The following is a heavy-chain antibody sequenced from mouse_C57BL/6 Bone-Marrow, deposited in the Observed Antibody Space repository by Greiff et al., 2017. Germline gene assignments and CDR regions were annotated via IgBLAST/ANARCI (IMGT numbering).Heavy chain of an antibody. D-gene: IGHD2-1*01. J-gene: IGHJ2*01. V-gene: IGHV8-8*01. CDR1: GFSLSTFGMG. CDR2: IWWDDDK. CDR3: ARIPVYYGNYPFYFDY. Sequence: QVQLKESGPGILQPSQTLSLTCSFSGFSLSTFGMGVGWIRQPSGKGLEWLAHIWWDDDKYYNPALKSRLTISKDTSKNQVFLKIANVDTADTATYYCARIPVYYGNYPFYFDYWGQGTTLTVSS.